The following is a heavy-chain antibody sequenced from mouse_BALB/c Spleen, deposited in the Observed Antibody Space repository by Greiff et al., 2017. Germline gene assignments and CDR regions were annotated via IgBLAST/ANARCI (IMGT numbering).Heavy chain of an antibody. CDR3: ARSEAMDC. Sequence: EVKLMESGPGLVKPSQSLSLTCTVTGYSITSDYAWNWIRQFPGNKLEWMGYISYSGSTSYNPSLKSRISITRDTSKNQFFLQLNSVTTEDTATYYCARSEAMDCWGQGTSVTVSS. CDR2: ISYSGST. J-gene: IGHJ4*01. V-gene: IGHV3-2*02. CDR1: GYSITSDYA.